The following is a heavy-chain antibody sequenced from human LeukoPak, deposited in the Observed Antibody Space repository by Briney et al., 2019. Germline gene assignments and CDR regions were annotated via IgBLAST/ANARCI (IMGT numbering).Heavy chain of an antibody. CDR3: AKDSLEGMDV. D-gene: IGHD3-3*01. CDR2: ISYDGSNK. V-gene: IGHV3-30*18. CDR1: GFTFSSYG. Sequence: GGSLRLSCAASGFTFSSYGMHWVRQAPGKGLEWVAVISYDGSNKYYADSVKGRFTISRDNSKNTLYLQMNSLRAEDTAMYYCAKDSLEGMDVWGQGTTVTVSS. J-gene: IGHJ6*02.